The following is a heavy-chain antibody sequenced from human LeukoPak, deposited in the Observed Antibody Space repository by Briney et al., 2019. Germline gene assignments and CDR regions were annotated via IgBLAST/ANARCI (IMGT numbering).Heavy chain of an antibody. CDR1: GFTLNRYD. CDR3: ARGVDGFDP. Sequence: GGSLRLSCAATGFTLNRYDIHWVRQATGKGLEWVSAIATAGDTYYAGSVKRRFTISRENAKNSLYLQMNSLRAGDTAVYYCARGVDGFDPWGQGTLVTVSS. V-gene: IGHV3-13*01. CDR2: IATAGDT. J-gene: IGHJ5*02.